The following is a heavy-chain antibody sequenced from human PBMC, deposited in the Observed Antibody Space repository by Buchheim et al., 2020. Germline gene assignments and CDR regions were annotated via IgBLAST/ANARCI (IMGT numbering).Heavy chain of an antibody. CDR1: GFTFTTSP. CDR2: ISASGAGT. CDR3: AKNSVHGDWPEY. J-gene: IGHJ4*02. Sequence: EMQLLESGGGLVQYGGSLRLSCAASGFTFTTSPMSWVRQAPGKGLEWVSAISASGAGTSYADSVKGRFTMSRDNSKNTLYLQMNSLRVEDTAVYYCAKNSVHGDWPEYWGQGTL. V-gene: IGHV3-23*01. D-gene: IGHD4-17*01.